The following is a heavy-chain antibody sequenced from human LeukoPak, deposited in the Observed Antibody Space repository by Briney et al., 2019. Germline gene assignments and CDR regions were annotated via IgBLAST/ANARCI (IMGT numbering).Heavy chain of an antibody. Sequence: SETLSLTCTVSGGSISSYYWSWIRQPPGKGLEWIGYIYHSGSTNYNPSLKSRVTISLDTSKNQFSLKLSSVTATDTAVYYCARRIDPYGLDVWGQGTTVTVSS. J-gene: IGHJ6*02. CDR2: IYHSGST. CDR3: ARRIDPYGLDV. V-gene: IGHV4-59*08. CDR1: GGSISSYY.